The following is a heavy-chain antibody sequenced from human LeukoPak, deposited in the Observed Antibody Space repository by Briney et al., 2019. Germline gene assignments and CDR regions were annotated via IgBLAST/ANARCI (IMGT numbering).Heavy chain of an antibody. CDR2: IYYSGST. CDR1: GGSISSYY. J-gene: IGHJ3*02. V-gene: IGHV4-59*08. CDR3: ARPWQAISSLRSDAFDI. D-gene: IGHD6-13*01. Sequence: PSETLSLTCTVSGGSISSYYWSWIRQPPGKGLEWIGYIYYSGSTNYNPSLKSRVTISVDTSKNQFSLKLSSVTAADTAVYYCARPWQAISSLRSDAFDIWGQGTMVTVSS.